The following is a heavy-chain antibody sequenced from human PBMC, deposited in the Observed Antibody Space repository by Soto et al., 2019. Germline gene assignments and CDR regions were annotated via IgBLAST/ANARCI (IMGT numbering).Heavy chain of an antibody. D-gene: IGHD3-3*01. CDR2: ISGSGGST. CDR1: GFTFSSYA. J-gene: IGHJ4*02. CDR3: AKDVSPEYYDFGGGYTYFDS. Sequence: GGSLRLSCAASGFTFSSYAMSWVRQAPGKGLEWVSAISGSGGSTYYADSVKGRFTISRDNSKNTLYLQMNSLRDEDTAVYYCAKDVSPEYYDFGGGYTYFDSGGQGTFDPVS. V-gene: IGHV3-23*01.